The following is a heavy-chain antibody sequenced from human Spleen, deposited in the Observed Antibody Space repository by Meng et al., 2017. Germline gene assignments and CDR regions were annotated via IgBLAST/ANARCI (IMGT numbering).Heavy chain of an antibody. Sequence: EVQLVGAGGGLVPPGVSLSISCRASGGTFTGYAMSWVRQAPGKGLVWVSRIKSDGSNTDYADSVKGRFTISRDNAKNTLYMQMNSLRAEDTAVYYCARSLSLYHSSDYWGQGTLVTVSS. CDR2: IKSDGSNT. D-gene: IGHD1-14*01. CDR3: ARSLSLYHSSDY. J-gene: IGHJ4*02. V-gene: IGHV3-74*01. CDR1: GGTFTGYA.